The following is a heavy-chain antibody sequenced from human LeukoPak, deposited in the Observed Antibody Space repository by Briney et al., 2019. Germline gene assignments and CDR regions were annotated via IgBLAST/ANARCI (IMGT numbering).Heavy chain of an antibody. CDR1: GYTFTSHY. Sequence: GESLKISCKISGYTFTSHYIAWVRQLPGKGLEWMGIIYPGDSDTRYSPSFQGQVTISADRSISTAYLQWSSLKASDTAIYYCARLPFHYSRSAGGKYFDYWGQGTLVTVSS. D-gene: IGHD3-16*01. CDR3: ARLPFHYSRSAGGKYFDY. CDR2: IYPGDSDT. V-gene: IGHV5-51*01. J-gene: IGHJ4*02.